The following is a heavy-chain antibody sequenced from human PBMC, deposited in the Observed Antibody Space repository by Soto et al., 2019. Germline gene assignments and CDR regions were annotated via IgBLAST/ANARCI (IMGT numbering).Heavy chain of an antibody. CDR1: GYIFSSYW. D-gene: IGHD6-19*01. V-gene: IGHV5-51*01. CDR2: IDPHSNT. J-gene: IGHJ4*02. CDR3: ARRTYTSGWRHYFDY. Sequence: VESLKISCQGSGYIFSSYWIGWGLQMPGKGLEWMAFIDPHSNTRYSPSFEGQITISADKSISTAYLQWSSLKASDTAIYYCARRTYTSGWRHYFDYWGQGTLVTVSS.